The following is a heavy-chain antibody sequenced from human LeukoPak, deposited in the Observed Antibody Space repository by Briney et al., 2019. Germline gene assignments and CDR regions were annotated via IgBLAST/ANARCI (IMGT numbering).Heavy chain of an antibody. V-gene: IGHV3-7*01. CDR2: IKQDGSEK. J-gene: IGHJ4*02. CDR1: GFTFSSYW. Sequence: PGGSLRLSCAASGFTFSSYWMNWVRQAPGKGLVWVANIKQDGSEKYYVDSVKGRFTISRDNAKNSLYLQMNSPRAEDTAVYYCARDWGYCSGGNCYSVFDYWGQGTLVTVSS. D-gene: IGHD2-15*01. CDR3: ARDWGYCSGGNCYSVFDY.